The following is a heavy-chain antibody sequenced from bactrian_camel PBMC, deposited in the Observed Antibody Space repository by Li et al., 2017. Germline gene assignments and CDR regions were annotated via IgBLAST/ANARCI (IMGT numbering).Heavy chain of an antibody. D-gene: IGHD2*01. V-gene: IGHV3-2*01. J-gene: IGHJ4*01. CDR2: INGRGSST. CDR3: AAVAEYYSGGSYPGNGRWYKY. CDR1: GLTSSNYY. Sequence: VQLVESGGALVRPGGSLRLSCAASGLTSSNYYANWVRQAPGRGLEWVSSINGRGSSTYYSDSVKGRFTISRNNAKNTLYLQLNGLKTEDTAMYYCAAVAEYYSGGSYPGNGRWYKYWGQGTQVTVS.